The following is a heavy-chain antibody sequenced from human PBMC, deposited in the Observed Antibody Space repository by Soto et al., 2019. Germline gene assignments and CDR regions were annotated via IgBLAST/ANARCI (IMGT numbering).Heavy chain of an antibody. CDR1: GGSSSGHF. V-gene: IGHV4-34*01. CDR2: INHSGST. CDR3: AIVTRFTLVRGVIIPASFEY. D-gene: IGHD3-10*01. J-gene: IGHJ4*02. Sequence: SETLSLTCAVYGGSSSGHFWSWIRQPPGEGLEWIGEINHSGSTNYNPSLNSRVTILAVASKNMFSLKLSSVTAADTAIYYCAIVTRFTLVRGVIIPASFEYWGQGTLVTVSS.